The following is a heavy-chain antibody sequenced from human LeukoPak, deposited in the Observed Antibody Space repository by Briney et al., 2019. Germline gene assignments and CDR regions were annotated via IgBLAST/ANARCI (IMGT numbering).Heavy chain of an antibody. J-gene: IGHJ6*02. CDR2: IGTAGDT. CDR3: AGALGSDILTAPPDV. D-gene: IGHD3-9*01. CDR1: GFTFSSYD. Sequence: GGSLRLSCAASGFTFSSYDMHWVRQAPGKGLEWVSAIGTAGDTYYPGSVKGRFTISRENAKNSLYLQMNSLRAGDTAVYYCAGALGSDILTAPPDVWGQGTTVTVSS. V-gene: IGHV3-13*01.